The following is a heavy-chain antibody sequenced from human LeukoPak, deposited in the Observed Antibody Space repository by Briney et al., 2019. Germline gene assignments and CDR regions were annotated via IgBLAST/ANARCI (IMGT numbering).Heavy chain of an antibody. D-gene: IGHD6-19*01. Sequence: SETLSLTCTVSGGSISSYYWRWIRQPPGKGLEWIGYIYYSGSTNYNPSLKSRVTISVDTSKNQFSLKLSSVTAADTAVYYCETQGRIAVAGKPIYYYYGMDVWGQGTTVTVSS. V-gene: IGHV4-59*08. CDR2: IYYSGST. J-gene: IGHJ6*02. CDR1: GGSISSYY. CDR3: ETQGRIAVAGKPIYYYYGMDV.